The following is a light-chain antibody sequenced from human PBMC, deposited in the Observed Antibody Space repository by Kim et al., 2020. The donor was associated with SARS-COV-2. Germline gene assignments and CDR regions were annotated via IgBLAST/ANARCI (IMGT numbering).Light chain of an antibody. CDR2: GAS. CDR1: QSVSTN. J-gene: IGKJ1*01. V-gene: IGKV3-15*01. CDR3: QQYDNWPPWT. Sequence: EIVMTQSPATLSVSPGERATLSCRASQSVSTNLAWYQQRPGQAPRLLTYGASTRATGIPARFSGSGSGTEFTLTISSTLSEDFAVYFCQQYDNWPPWTFGQGTKVDIK.